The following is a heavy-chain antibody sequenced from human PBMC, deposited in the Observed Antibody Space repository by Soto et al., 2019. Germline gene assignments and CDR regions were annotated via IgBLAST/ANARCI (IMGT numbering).Heavy chain of an antibody. J-gene: IGHJ5*02. Sequence: PLETLPLTCTVSGGSSSSSSYYWGWIRKPPGKGLEWIGSIYYSGSTYYNPSLKSRVTISVDTSKNQFSLKLSSVTAADTAVYYCGLAAAGWVGNWFDPWGQGTLVTVSS. CDR1: GGSSSSSSYY. D-gene: IGHD6-13*01. CDR3: GLAAAGWVGNWFDP. CDR2: IYYSGST. V-gene: IGHV4-39*01.